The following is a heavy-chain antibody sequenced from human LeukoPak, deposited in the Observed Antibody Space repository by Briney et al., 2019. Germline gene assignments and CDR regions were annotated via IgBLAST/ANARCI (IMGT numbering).Heavy chain of an antibody. CDR2: ISWNSGSI. CDR1: GFTFDDYA. J-gene: IGHJ6*02. D-gene: IGHD2-2*01. CDR3: AKDIGPHGSSTSSHWGTYYYYSMDV. V-gene: IGHV3-9*01. Sequence: GRSLRLSCAASGFTFDDYAVHWVRQAPGKGLEWVSGISWNSGSIGYADSVKGRFTISRDNAKNSLYLQMNSLRAEDTALYYCAKDIGPHGSSTSSHWGTYYYYSMDVWGQGTTVTVSS.